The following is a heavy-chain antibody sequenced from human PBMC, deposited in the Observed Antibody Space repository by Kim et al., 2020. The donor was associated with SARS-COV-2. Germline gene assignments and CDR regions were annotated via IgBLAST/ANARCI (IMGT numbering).Heavy chain of an antibody. V-gene: IGHV7-4-1*02. D-gene: IGHD3-10*01. Sequence: ASVNVSCKASGYTFTSYAMNWVRQAPGQGLEWMGWINTNTGNPTYAQGFTGRFVFSLDTSVSTAYLQISSLKAEDTAVYYCARDRGDYGSGSYYNRGYYYYGMDVWGQGTTVTVSS. CDR3: ARDRGDYGSGSYYNRGYYYYGMDV. CDR1: GYTFTSYA. CDR2: INTNTGNP. J-gene: IGHJ6*02.